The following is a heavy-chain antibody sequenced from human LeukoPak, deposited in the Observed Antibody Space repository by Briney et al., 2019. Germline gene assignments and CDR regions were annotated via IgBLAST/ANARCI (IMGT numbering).Heavy chain of an antibody. CDR1: GYTFTSYG. V-gene: IGHV1-18*01. J-gene: IGHJ5*02. CDR3: ARLGEYCSSTSCYLSDP. CDR2: ISAYNGNT. Sequence: ASVRVSCKASGYTFTSYGISWVRQAPGQGLEWMGWISAYNGNTNYAQKLQGRVTMTTDTSTSTAYMELRSLGSDDTAVYYCARLGEYCSSTSCYLSDPWGQGTLVTVSS. D-gene: IGHD2-2*01.